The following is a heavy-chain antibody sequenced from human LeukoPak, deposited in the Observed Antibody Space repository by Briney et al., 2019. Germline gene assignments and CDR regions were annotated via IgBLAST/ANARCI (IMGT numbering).Heavy chain of an antibody. CDR1: GGSVSSGSYY. CDR2: IYYSGNT. V-gene: IGHV4-61*01. J-gene: IGHJ3*01. CDR3: ARTKPLDPFDF. Sequence: PSETLSLTCTVSGGSVSSGSYYWSWIRQPPGKGLEWIGYIYYSGNTYYNPSLKSRVTISVDTSKNQFSLKVNSVTAADTAVYYCARTKPLDPFDFWGQGTLVTVSS.